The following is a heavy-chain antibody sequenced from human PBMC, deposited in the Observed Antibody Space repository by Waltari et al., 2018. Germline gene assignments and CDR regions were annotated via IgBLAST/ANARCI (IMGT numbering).Heavy chain of an antibody. D-gene: IGHD1-26*01. Sequence: QVQLVQSGAEVKKPGASVKVSCKVSGYTLPDLSMHWVRQAPGQGLEWMGGVEREDGETIDAQKIQGRVTMTEETATDTDYMELSSLRSEDTAVYYWATAYPVGSNDYWGQGTLVTVSS. CDR2: VEREDGET. CDR3: ATAYPVGSNDY. V-gene: IGHV1-24*01. J-gene: IGHJ4*02. CDR1: GYTLPDLS.